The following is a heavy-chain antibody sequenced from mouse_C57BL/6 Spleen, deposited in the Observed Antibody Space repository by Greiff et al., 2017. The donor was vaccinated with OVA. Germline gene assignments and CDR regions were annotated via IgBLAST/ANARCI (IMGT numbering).Heavy chain of an antibody. D-gene: IGHD1-1*01. CDR3: TRVTTVVARYFDV. CDR2: ISSGGDYI. V-gene: IGHV5-9-1*02. Sequence: EVNVVESGEGLVKPGGSLKLSCAASGFTFSSYAMSWVRQTPEKRLEWVAYISSGGDYIYYADTVKGRFTISRDNARNTLYLQMSSLKSEDTAMYYCTRVTTVVARYFDVWGTGTTVTVSS. CDR1: GFTFSSYA. J-gene: IGHJ1*03.